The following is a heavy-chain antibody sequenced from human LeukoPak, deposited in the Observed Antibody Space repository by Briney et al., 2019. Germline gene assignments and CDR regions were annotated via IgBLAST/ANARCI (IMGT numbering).Heavy chain of an antibody. V-gene: IGHV4-59*01. J-gene: IGHJ6*03. CDR3: ARLAIAAAGRGLFDYYYYMDV. Sequence: SETLSLTCTVSGGSISSYYWSWIRQPPGKGLEWIGYIYYSGSTNYSPSLKSRVTISVDTSKNQFSLKLSSVTAADTAVYYCARLAIAAAGRGLFDYYYYMDVWGKGTTVTVSS. CDR2: IYYSGST. D-gene: IGHD6-13*01. CDR1: GGSISSYY.